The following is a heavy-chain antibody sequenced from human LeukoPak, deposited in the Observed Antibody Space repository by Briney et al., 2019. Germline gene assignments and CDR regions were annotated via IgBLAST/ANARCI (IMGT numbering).Heavy chain of an antibody. Sequence: GGSLRLSCAASGFTFSSYSMNWVRQAPGKGLEWVSSISSSSSYIYYADSVKGRFTISRDNAKNSLYLQMNSLRAEDTAVYYCARGGRDGYNPDYWGQGTLVTVSS. CDR2: ISSSSSYI. V-gene: IGHV3-21*01. CDR3: ARGGRDGYNPDY. CDR1: GFTFSSYS. D-gene: IGHD5-24*01. J-gene: IGHJ4*02.